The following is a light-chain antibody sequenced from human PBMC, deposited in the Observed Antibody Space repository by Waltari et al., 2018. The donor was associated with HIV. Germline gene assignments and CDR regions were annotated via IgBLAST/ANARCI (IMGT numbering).Light chain of an antibody. Sequence: EIVLTQSPGTLSLSPGARATLSCRASQTVGNSDLAWYQQKPGQAPRLLIYDASNRATGIPARFSGSGSGTDFILNISSLEPEDFAVYYCQLRDSWPPRFPFGPGTKVDIK. J-gene: IGKJ3*01. CDR2: DAS. CDR1: QTVGNSD. CDR3: QLRDSWPPRFP. V-gene: IGKV3-11*01.